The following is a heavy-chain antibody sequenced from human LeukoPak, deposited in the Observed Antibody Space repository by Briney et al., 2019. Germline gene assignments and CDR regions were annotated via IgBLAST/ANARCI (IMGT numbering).Heavy chain of an antibody. Sequence: SETLSLTCTVSGGSISSGDYYWSWVRQPPGKGLEWIGYISYTGGAYYSPSLKSRLTISVDTSKNQFSLRLTSVTAADTAVYYCARVYDTSGYYADFWGQGSLVTVSS. V-gene: IGHV4-30-4*08. CDR3: ARVYDTSGYYADF. D-gene: IGHD3-22*01. CDR2: ISYTGGA. J-gene: IGHJ4*02. CDR1: GGSISSGDYY.